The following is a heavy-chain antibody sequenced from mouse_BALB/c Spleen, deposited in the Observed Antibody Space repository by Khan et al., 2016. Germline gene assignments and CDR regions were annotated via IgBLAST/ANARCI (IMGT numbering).Heavy chain of an antibody. J-gene: IGHJ3*01. CDR2: ISNGGGST. CDR1: GFTFSDYY. Sequence: EVELVGSGGGLVQPGGSLKLSCATSGFTFSDYYMYWVRQTPEKRLEWVAYISNGGGSTYYPDTVKGRFTISRDNAKNTLYLQMSRLKSEDTAMYYCARHGNFAYWGQGTLVTVSA. CDR3: ARHGNFAY. V-gene: IGHV5-12*02. D-gene: IGHD2-1*01.